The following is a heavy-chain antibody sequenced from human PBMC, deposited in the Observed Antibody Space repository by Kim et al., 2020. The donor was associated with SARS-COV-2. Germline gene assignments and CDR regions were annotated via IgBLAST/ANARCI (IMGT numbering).Heavy chain of an antibody. D-gene: IGHD2-15*01. Sequence: GGSLRLSCSASGFTFSSYAMHWVRQAPGKGLEYVSAISSNGGSTYYADSVKGRFTISRDNSKNTLYPQMSSLRAEDTAVYYCVKGSPISGGSCYSSWGQGTLVTVSS. CDR3: VKGSPISGGSCYSS. CDR2: ISSNGGST. J-gene: IGHJ5*02. V-gene: IGHV3-64D*06. CDR1: GFTFSSYA.